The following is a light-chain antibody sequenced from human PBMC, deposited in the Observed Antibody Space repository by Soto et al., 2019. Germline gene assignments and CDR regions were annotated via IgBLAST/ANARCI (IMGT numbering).Light chain of an antibody. J-gene: IGKJ2*01. CDR3: QQYYSRPPT. CDR2: WAS. Sequence: IVMTQSPDSLAVSLGERVTINCKSSQSVIHTSNNQNHLGWYQQRPGQPPKLIIWWASIRESGVPDRFTGSGSGTDFTLTISSLEAEDVAVYYCQQYYSRPPTFGQGTKLEIK. CDR1: QSVIHTSNNQNH. V-gene: IGKV4-1*01.